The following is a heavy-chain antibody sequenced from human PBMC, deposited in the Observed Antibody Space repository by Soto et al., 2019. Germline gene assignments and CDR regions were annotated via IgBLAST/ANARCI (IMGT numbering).Heavy chain of an antibody. CDR3: AREGGGGYIYGPGNFDV. V-gene: IGHV4-30-2*01. CDR1: GGSISSGGYS. J-gene: IGHJ2*01. Sequence: QLQLQESGSGLVKPSQTLSLTCAVSGGSISSGGYSWSWIRQPPGKGLEWIGYIYHSGSTYYNPSLKSRVTLSVHRVKNEYPLKLSSVTAAVTAVYYCAREGGGGYIYGPGNFDVWGRGTLVTVSS. D-gene: IGHD5-18*01. CDR2: IYHSGST.